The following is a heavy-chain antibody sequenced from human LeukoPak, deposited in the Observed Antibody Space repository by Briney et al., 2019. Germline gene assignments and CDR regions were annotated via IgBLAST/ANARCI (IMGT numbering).Heavy chain of an antibody. CDR3: AKSRSGSANWALQIFDN. Sequence: GGSLRLSCAASGFTFTSYAMSWVRQAPGKGLEWVSAVSDSGGSTYYADFVKGRFTISRDNSKNTVHLQMNSLRAEDTAVYYCAKSRSGSANWALQIFDNWGQGTLVTVSS. J-gene: IGHJ4*02. CDR1: GFTFTSYA. CDR2: VSDSGGST. V-gene: IGHV3-23*01. D-gene: IGHD1-1*01.